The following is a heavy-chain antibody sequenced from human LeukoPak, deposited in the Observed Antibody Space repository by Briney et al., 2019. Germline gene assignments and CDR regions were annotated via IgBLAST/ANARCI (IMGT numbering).Heavy chain of an antibody. CDR3: ARGQTRFDP. J-gene: IGHJ5*02. V-gene: IGHV3-30*02. CDR1: GFTFSSYG. CDR2: IRFDGSNE. Sequence: GGSLRLSCAAPGFTFSSYGMHWVRQAPGKGLEWVAFIRFDGSNEYYADSVKGRFTISRDNSKNTLYLQMNSLRAEDTAVYYCARGQTRFDPWGQGTLVTVSS. D-gene: IGHD1/OR15-1a*01.